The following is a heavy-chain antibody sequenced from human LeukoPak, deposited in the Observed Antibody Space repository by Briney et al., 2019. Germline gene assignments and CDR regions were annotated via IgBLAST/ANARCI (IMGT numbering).Heavy chain of an antibody. CDR2: IVVGSGNT. Sequence: VASVKVSCKASGFTFTSSAVQWVRQARGQRLEWIGWIVVGSGNTNYAQKFQERVIITRDMSTSTAYMELSSLRSEDTAVYYCAAEDVLRFLEWFPYGMDVWGQGTTVTVSS. D-gene: IGHD3-3*01. CDR1: GFTFTSSA. CDR3: AAEDVLRFLEWFPYGMDV. V-gene: IGHV1-58*01. J-gene: IGHJ6*02.